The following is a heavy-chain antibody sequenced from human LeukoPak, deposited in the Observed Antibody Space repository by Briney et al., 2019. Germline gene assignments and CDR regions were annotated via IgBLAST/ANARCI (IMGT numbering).Heavy chain of an antibody. D-gene: IGHD4-17*01. V-gene: IGHV4-59*01. CDR2: IYYSGST. CDR3: ARSHYGDYGMSP. J-gene: IGHJ5*02. CDR1: GGSISSYY. Sequence: SETLSLTCTVSGGSISSYYWSWIRQPPGKGLEWIGYIYYSGSTNYNPSLTIRCTISVDTSNNQFSLKLSSVTAADTAVYSCARSHYGDYGMSPWGQGTLVTVSS.